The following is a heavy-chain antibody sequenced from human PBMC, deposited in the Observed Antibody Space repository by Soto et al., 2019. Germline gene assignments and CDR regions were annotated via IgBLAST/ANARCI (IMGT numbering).Heavy chain of an antibody. CDR2: INPNSGGT. J-gene: IGHJ1*01. D-gene: IGHD3-9*01. CDR1: GYTFTGYY. V-gene: IGHV1-2*04. Sequence: GASVKVSCKASGYTFTGYYMHWVRQAPGQRHEWMGWINPNSGGTNYAQKFQGWVTMTRDTSISTAYMELSRLRSDDTAVYYCARGSPYDILTGTKPAEYFQHWGQGTLVTVSS. CDR3: ARGSPYDILTGTKPAEYFQH.